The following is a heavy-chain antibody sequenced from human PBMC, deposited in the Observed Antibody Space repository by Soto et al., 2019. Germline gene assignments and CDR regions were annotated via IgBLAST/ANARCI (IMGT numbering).Heavy chain of an antibody. J-gene: IGHJ4*02. V-gene: IGHV4-59*01. CDR1: GSISRCS. CDR2: IYYSGST. Sequence: GSISRCSSCRFRKPPGKGLEWIGYIYYSGSTSYNPSLKSRLTISVDTSKNQFSLRLTSVTAADTAVYYCAREDGSGYKFFDYWGQGTLVTVSS. CDR3: AREDGSGYKFFDY. D-gene: IGHD3-22*01.